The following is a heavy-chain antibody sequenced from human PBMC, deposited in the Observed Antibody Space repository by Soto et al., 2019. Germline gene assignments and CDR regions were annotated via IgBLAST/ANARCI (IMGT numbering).Heavy chain of an antibody. Sequence: SETLSLTCTVSGGSISSYYWSWIRQPPGKGLEWIGYIYYSGSTNYNPSLKSRVTISVDTSKNQFSLKLSSVTDADTAVYYCARDRGSSWSPGFDYWGQGTLVTVSS. V-gene: IGHV4-59*12. D-gene: IGHD6-13*01. CDR1: GGSISSYY. CDR3: ARDRGSSWSPGFDY. CDR2: IYYSGST. J-gene: IGHJ4*02.